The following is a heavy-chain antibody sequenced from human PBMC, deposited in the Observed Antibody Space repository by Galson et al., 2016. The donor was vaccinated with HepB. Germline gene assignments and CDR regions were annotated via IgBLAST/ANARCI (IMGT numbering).Heavy chain of an antibody. CDR3: ARDVRPTAVTYYDAFDI. D-gene: IGHD3-10*01. V-gene: IGHV3-7*03. CDR2: IRRDGSPQ. J-gene: IGHJ3*02. CDR1: GFTFSNYW. Sequence: SLRLSCAASGFTFSNYWMTWVRQAPGKGLEWVANIRRDGSPQHYVDSVKGRFTISRDNAKNSLYLEMNSLRAEDTAVYYCARDVRPTAVTYYDAFDIWGRGTMVTVSS.